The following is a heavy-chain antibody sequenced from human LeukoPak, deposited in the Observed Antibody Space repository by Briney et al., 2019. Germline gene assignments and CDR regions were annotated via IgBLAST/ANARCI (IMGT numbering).Heavy chain of an antibody. CDR3: ARDLRVTRGFDP. D-gene: IGHD4-11*01. Sequence: ASVKVSCKASGYTFTGYYMHWVRQAPGQGLKWMGWINPNSGGTNYAQKFQGRVTMTRDTSISTAYMELSRLRSDDTAVYYCARDLRVTRGFDPWGQGTLVTVSS. V-gene: IGHV1-2*02. CDR2: INPNSGGT. J-gene: IGHJ5*02. CDR1: GYTFTGYY.